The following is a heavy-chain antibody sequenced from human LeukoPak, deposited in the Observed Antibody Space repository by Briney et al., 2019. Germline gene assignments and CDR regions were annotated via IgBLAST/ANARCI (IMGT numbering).Heavy chain of an antibody. J-gene: IGHJ4*02. CDR2: ISASGGNT. CDR1: GFIFSSNA. D-gene: IGHD6-19*01. CDR3: ALGWYLDY. Sequence: GGSLRLSGAAPGFIFSSNAMSWARQAPGKGLDWVSAISASGGNTYSADSVKGRFTISRDNSKNTLYLQMNSLRAEDTAVYYCALGWYLDYWGQGTLVTVSS. V-gene: IGHV3-23*01.